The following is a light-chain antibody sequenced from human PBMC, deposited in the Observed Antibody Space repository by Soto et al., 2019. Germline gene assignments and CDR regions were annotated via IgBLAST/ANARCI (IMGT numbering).Light chain of an antibody. J-gene: IGKJ1*01. CDR3: QQYNNWLTWT. CDR1: QSVSRN. Sequence: EVLMTQSPATLSVSPGERATLSCRASQSVSRNLAWYQPKPGQAPRLLIYGASTRANGIPGRFSGSGSGTEFTLTISSLQSEDFAVYYCQQYNNWLTWTFGQGTKVDIK. V-gene: IGKV3-15*01. CDR2: GAS.